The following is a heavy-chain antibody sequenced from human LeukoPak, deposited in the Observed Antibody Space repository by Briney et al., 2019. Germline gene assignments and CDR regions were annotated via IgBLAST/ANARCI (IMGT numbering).Heavy chain of an antibody. CDR3: VRGAGGPRNYVLDY. Sequence: GGSLRLSCAASGFTYSSHWMHWVRQAPGKGLVCVSRIKSDGTYSDYGDSVRGRFTISRDNAKNTVYLQMSGLRDDDTALYFCVRGAGGPRNYVLDYWGQGALVSVSS. CDR2: IKSDGTYS. J-gene: IGHJ4*02. D-gene: IGHD3-10*02. V-gene: IGHV3-74*01. CDR1: GFTYSSHW.